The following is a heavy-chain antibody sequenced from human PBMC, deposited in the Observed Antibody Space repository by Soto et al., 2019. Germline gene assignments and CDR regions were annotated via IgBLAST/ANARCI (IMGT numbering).Heavy chain of an antibody. Sequence: EVHLLESGGGLVKPGGSLRLSCAASGFTFGSHSMAWVHQAPGKGLQWVSTISGSGGRTYYADFVKGRFTISRDDSKNTLYLQMNSLRAEDTAVYYCAKPREVTGRGRFDYWGQGTLLTVSS. D-gene: IGHD3-10*01. J-gene: IGHJ4*02. CDR3: AKPREVTGRGRFDY. V-gene: IGHV3-23*01. CDR2: ISGSGGRT. CDR1: GFTFGSHS.